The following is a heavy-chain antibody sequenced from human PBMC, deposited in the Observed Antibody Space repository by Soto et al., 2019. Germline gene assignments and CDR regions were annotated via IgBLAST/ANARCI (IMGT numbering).Heavy chain of an antibody. CDR1: GGTFSSYA. Sequence: QVQLVQSGAEVKKPGSSVKVSCKASGGTFSSYAISWVRQAPGQGLEWMGGIIPIFGTANYAQKFQGRVTIPGDEPRGTANRERSSLGSENAAVYYWPQTEREDYGGQEPLVPV. V-gene: IGHV1-69*12. J-gene: IGHJ4*02. CDR3: PQTEREDY. CDR2: IIPIFGTA. D-gene: IGHD1-26*01.